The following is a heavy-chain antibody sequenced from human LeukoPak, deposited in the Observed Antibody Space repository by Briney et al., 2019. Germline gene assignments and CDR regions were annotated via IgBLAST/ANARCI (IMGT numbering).Heavy chain of an antibody. V-gene: IGHV3-74*01. Sequence: GGALRLSCAASGFTFSSYWMHWVRQAPGKGLVGVSRINSDGSSTSYADPVKGRFTISRDNAKNTLYLQMSSLRAEDTAVYYCARGGDYGTFDYWGQGTLVTVSS. CDR1: GFTFSSYW. CDR2: INSDGSST. J-gene: IGHJ4*02. CDR3: ARGGDYGTFDY. D-gene: IGHD4-17*01.